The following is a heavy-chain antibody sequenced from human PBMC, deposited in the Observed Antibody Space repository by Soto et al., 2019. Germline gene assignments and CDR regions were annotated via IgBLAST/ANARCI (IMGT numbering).Heavy chain of an antibody. D-gene: IGHD3-10*01. V-gene: IGHV3-30*18. CDR2: ISYDGDEK. J-gene: IGHJ4*02. Sequence: QVQLVESGGGVVQPGRSLRLACAVSGFRFSDYAMHWVRQAPGKGLEWVTVISYDGDEKSYADYVKGRFTISRDNPKNTLYLQINSLTPEDTAMCFCVKDPYAYGSGSYHLHYWGQGTLVTVSS. CDR3: VKDPYAYGSGSYHLHY. CDR1: GFRFSDYA.